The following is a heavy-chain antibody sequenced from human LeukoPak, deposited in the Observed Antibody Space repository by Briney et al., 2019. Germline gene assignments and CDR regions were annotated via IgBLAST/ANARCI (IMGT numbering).Heavy chain of an antibody. D-gene: IGHD6-19*01. V-gene: IGHV4-39*01. CDR1: GGSISSSSYY. Sequence: SETLSLTCTVSGGSISSSSYYWGWIRQPPGKGLEWIGSIYYGGSTYYNPSLKSRVTISVDTSKNQFSLKLSSVTAADTAVYYCARPYSSGARVDYWGQGTLVTVSS. J-gene: IGHJ4*02. CDR3: ARPYSSGARVDY. CDR2: IYYGGST.